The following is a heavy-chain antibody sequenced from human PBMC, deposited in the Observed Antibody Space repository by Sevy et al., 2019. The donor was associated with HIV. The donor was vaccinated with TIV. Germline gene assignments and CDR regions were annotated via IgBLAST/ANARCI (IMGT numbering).Heavy chain of an antibody. V-gene: IGHV3-15*01. CDR3: TADIVVVIDDVQYFQH. D-gene: IGHD2-21*01. Sequence: GGCLRLSCAASGFTFSNAWMSWVRQAPGKGLEWVDRIKSKTDGGTTDYSAPVKGRFTISRDDSKNTLYLQMNSLKTEDTAVYYCTADIVVVIDDVQYFQHWGQGTLVTVSS. J-gene: IGHJ1*01. CDR2: IKSKTDGGTT. CDR1: GFTFSNAW.